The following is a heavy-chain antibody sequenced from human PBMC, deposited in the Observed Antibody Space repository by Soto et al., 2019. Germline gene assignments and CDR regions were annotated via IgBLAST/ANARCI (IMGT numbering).Heavy chain of an antibody. J-gene: IGHJ4*02. Sequence: QVQLVQSGAEVKKPGSSVKVSCTASGGTFSDYAFSWVRQAPGQGLEWMGGIIPMFSSSSFAQKFQGRLMITADDSTSTAYMSLSSLGSADTAMYYCAKDIGFQQHLFVFDLWGPGTLVTVSS. CDR1: GGTFSDYA. CDR3: AKDIGFQQHLFVFDL. D-gene: IGHD3-10*02. CDR2: IIPMFSSS. V-gene: IGHV1-69*01.